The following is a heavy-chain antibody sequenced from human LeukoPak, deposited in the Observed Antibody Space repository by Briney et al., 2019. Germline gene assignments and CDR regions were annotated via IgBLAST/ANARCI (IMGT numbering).Heavy chain of an antibody. J-gene: IGHJ4*02. CDR3: ARDLHY. Sequence: GGSLRLSCAASGFTFSSYGMHWVRQAPGKGLEWVATIWYDGSNKYYADSVKGRFTISRDNSKNTLYLQMNSLRAEDTAVYYCARDLHYWGQGTLVTVSS. V-gene: IGHV3-33*01. CDR1: GFTFSSYG. CDR2: IWYDGSNK.